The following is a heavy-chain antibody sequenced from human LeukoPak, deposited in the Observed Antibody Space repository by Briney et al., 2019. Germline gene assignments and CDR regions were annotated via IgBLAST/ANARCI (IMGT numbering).Heavy chain of an antibody. Sequence: GGSLRLSCAASGFTFSSYEMNWVRQAPGKGLEWVSYISSSGTTIYYADSVKGRFTISRDNAKNSLYLQMNSLRAADTAVYYCAIVLFEEQQPYWGQGTLVTVSS. CDR1: GFTFSSYE. CDR2: ISSSGTTI. D-gene: IGHD6-13*01. CDR3: AIVLFEEQQPY. J-gene: IGHJ4*02. V-gene: IGHV3-48*03.